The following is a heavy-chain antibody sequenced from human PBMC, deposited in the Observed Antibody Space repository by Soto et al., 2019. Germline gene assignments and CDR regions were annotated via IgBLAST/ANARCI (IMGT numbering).Heavy chain of an antibody. Sequence: QVQLQESGPGLVKPSQTLSLTCTVTGGSISSADYYWSWIRQHPGKVLAWIGYIYYSGSTYSNPSHKSRVTISLDTSKNPFSLKLSSVTATDTAVYYCARYGSGTYSPTTFDCWGQGTLVTVSS. CDR1: GGSISSADYY. CDR2: IYYSGST. D-gene: IGHD3-10*01. CDR3: ARYGSGTYSPTTFDC. V-gene: IGHV4-31*03. J-gene: IGHJ4*02.